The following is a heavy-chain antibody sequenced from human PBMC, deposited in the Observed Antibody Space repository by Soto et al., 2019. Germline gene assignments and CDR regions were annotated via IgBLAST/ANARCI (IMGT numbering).Heavy chain of an antibody. CDR1: GDSISTSNYY. Sequence: QLQLQESGPGLLKPSETLSLTCTVSGDSISTSNYYWSWIRQSPGKGLEWIGSVFYSGSSYYNPSLKSRVTISVDASRNQFSLRVNSVTAADTAVYYCASRKREEICSSGNCYFTYWGQGTLVTASS. V-gene: IGHV4-39*01. CDR2: VFYSGSS. J-gene: IGHJ4*02. CDR3: ASRKREEICSSGNCYFTY. D-gene: IGHD2-2*01.